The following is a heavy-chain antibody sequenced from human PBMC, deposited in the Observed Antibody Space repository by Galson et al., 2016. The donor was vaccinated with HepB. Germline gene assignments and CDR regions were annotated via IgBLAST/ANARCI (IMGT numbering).Heavy chain of an antibody. CDR3: AREGLGDGYNSLNYYSYYMDV. CDR1: GFVFSNYG. Sequence: SLRLSCAASGFVFSNYGMHWVRQAPGKGLEWVAGLSYNGLNQHYPDSLMGRFTVSRDNAKNSLYLQMSSLRAEDTAVYYCAREGLGDGYNSLNYYSYYMDVWGKGTTVTVSS. V-gene: IGHV3-30*03. D-gene: IGHD5-24*01. CDR2: LSYNGLNQ. J-gene: IGHJ6*03.